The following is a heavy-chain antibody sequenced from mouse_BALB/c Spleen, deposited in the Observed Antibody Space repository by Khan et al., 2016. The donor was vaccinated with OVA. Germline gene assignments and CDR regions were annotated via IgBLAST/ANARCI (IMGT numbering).Heavy chain of an antibody. CDR3: ERNGWYFDV. CDR1: GYTFTNYG. V-gene: IGHV9-3-1*01. Sequence: QIQLVQSGPELKKPGETVKISCKASGYTFTNYGMNWVKQAPGKGLKWMGWIITYTGEPTYADDFKGRFAFSLETSASTAYLQINNLKNEDTATYFCERNGWYFDVWGAGTAVTVSS. J-gene: IGHJ1*01. CDR2: IITYTGEP.